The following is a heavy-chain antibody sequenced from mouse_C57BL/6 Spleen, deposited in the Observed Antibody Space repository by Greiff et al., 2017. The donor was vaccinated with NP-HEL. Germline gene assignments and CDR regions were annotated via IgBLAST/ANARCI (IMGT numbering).Heavy chain of an antibody. J-gene: IGHJ1*03. D-gene: IGHD1-1*01. CDR1: GYTFTDYY. CDR3: ARGTYYYGGYFDV. V-gene: IGHV1-26*01. CDR2: INPNNGGT. Sequence: EVKLQQSGPELVKPGASVKISCKASGYTFTDYYMNWVKQSHGKSLEWIGDINPNNGGTSYNQKFKGKATLTVDKSSSTAYMALRSLTSEDSAVYYCARGTYYYGGYFDVWGTGTTVTVSS.